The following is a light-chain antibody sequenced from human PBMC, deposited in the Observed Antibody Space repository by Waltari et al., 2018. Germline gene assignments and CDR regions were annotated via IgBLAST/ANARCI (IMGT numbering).Light chain of an antibody. CDR1: QSVSRSY. CDR2: GAS. Sequence: EIVLTQSPGTLSLSPGERATIYCRASQSVSRSYLAWYQQKPGQAPRLLIYGASSRTTGIPDRFSGSGSGTDFTLTISRLEPEDFAVYYCQQYDSSPRTFGQGTKVEIK. J-gene: IGKJ1*01. V-gene: IGKV3-20*01. CDR3: QQYDSSPRT.